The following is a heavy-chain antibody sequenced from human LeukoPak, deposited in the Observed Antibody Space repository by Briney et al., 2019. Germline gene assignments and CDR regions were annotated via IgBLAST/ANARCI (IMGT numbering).Heavy chain of an antibody. CDR3: ARGPNWDGYNS. Sequence: GASVKVSCTASGYTFTIYDINWVRQATGQGLEWMGWMNPNSGNTGYAQKFQGRVTMTRNTSISTAYMELSSLRSEDTAVYYCARGPNWDGYNSWGQGTLVTVSS. CDR1: GYTFTIYD. D-gene: IGHD5-24*01. CDR2: MNPNSGNT. J-gene: IGHJ5*02. V-gene: IGHV1-8*01.